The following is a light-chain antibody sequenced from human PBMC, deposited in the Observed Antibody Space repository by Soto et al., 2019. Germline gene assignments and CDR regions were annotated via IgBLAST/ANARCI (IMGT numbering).Light chain of an antibody. V-gene: IGKV3-15*01. J-gene: IGKJ4*01. Sequence: EIVITQSPATLSVSPGERATLSCRASQSVSSNLAWYQQKPGQAPRLLIYGASTRATGIPARFSGSGSGTEFTLTISSLQSEDFAVYYCQQYNNWPFLTFGGGTKVDIK. CDR3: QQYNNWPFLT. CDR2: GAS. CDR1: QSVSSN.